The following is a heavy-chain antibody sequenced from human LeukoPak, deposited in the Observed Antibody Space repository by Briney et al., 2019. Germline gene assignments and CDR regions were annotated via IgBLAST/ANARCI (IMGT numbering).Heavy chain of an antibody. V-gene: IGHV4-34*01. Sequence: SETLSLTCAVYGGSFSGYYWSWIRQPPGKGLEWIGEINHSGSTNYYPSLKSRVTISVDTSKNQFSLKLSSVTAADTAVYYCARGPPAFDIWGQGTMVTVSS. CDR3: ARGPPAFDI. CDR1: GGSFSGYY. J-gene: IGHJ3*02. CDR2: INHSGST.